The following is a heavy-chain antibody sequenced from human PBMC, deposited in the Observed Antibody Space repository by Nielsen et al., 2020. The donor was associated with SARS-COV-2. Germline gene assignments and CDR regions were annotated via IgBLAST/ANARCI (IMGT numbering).Heavy chain of an antibody. Sequence: GGSLRLSCAASGFTFSSYGMHWVRQAPGKGLEWVAVISYDGSNKYYADSVKGRFTISRDNSKNTLYLQMNSLRAEDTAVYYCAKGPWYSSGWYHYYFDHWGQGTLVTVSS. J-gene: IGHJ4*02. V-gene: IGHV3-30*18. CDR3: AKGPWYSSGWYHYYFDH. CDR2: ISYDGSNK. D-gene: IGHD6-19*01. CDR1: GFTFSSYG.